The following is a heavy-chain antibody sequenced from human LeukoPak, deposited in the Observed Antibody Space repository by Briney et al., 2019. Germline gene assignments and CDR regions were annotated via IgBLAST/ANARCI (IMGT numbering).Heavy chain of an antibody. Sequence: GGSLRLSCAASGFTFSSYAMHWVRQAPGKGLEWVAAISYDGSNKYYADSVKGRFTISRDNSKNTLYLQMNSLRAEDTAVYYCARDWNDYFDYWGQGTLVTVSS. CDR2: ISYDGSNK. J-gene: IGHJ4*02. V-gene: IGHV3-30-3*01. D-gene: IGHD1-1*01. CDR3: ARDWNDYFDY. CDR1: GFTFSSYA.